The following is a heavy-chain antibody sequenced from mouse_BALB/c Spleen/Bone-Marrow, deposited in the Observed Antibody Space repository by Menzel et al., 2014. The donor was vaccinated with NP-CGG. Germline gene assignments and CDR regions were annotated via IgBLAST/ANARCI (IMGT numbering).Heavy chain of an antibody. CDR1: DYSFTDYY. Sequence: LVKTGASVKISCKASDYSFTDYYMHWVKQTHGKSLEWIGYISCYNGATSYNQKFKGKATFTVDTSSSTNFMQFHRLTLRGSAAYYCARSGGIYYCRSNYALDFWGQGTSVTVSS. CDR3: ARSGGIYYCRSNYALDF. V-gene: IGHV1S34*01. D-gene: IGHD1-1*01. CDR2: ISCYNGAT. J-gene: IGHJ4*01.